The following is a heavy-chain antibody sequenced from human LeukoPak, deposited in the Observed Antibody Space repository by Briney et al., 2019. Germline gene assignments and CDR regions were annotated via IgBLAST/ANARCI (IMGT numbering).Heavy chain of an antibody. Sequence: GGSLRLSCAASGFTFDDYAMHWVRQAPGKGLEWVSGIGWNSGGIVYADSVKGRFTISRDNAKNPLYLQMNSLGAEDTALYYCVKVTAAGFVDHWGQGTLVTVSS. J-gene: IGHJ4*02. D-gene: IGHD6-13*01. CDR2: IGWNSGGI. V-gene: IGHV3-9*01. CDR1: GFTFDDYA. CDR3: VKVTAAGFVDH.